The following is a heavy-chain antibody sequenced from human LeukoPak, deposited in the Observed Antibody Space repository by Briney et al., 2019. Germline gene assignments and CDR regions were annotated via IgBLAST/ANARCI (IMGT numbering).Heavy chain of an antibody. CDR2: INHSGST. CDR1: GGSFSGYY. CDR3: ARGRSYTGLPDAFDI. V-gene: IGHV4-34*01. Sequence: SETLSLTCAVYGGSFSGYYWSWIRQPPGKGLEWIGEINHSGSTNYNPSLKSRVTISVDTSKNQFSLKLSSVTAADTAVYYCARGRSYTGLPDAFDIWGQGTMVTVSS. J-gene: IGHJ3*02. D-gene: IGHD5-12*01.